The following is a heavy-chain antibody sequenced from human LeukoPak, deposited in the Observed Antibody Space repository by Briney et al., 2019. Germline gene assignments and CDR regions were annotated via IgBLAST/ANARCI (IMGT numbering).Heavy chain of an antibody. CDR3: ARDLGRSSWYDAFDI. Sequence: GGSLRLSCAASGFTFSSYGMHWVRQAPGKGLEWVAVISYDGSNKYYADSVKGRFTISRDNFKNTLYLQMNSLRAEDTAVYYCARDLGRSSWYDAFDIWGQGTMVTVSS. CDR1: GFTFSSYG. J-gene: IGHJ3*02. V-gene: IGHV3-30*03. CDR2: ISYDGSNK. D-gene: IGHD6-13*01.